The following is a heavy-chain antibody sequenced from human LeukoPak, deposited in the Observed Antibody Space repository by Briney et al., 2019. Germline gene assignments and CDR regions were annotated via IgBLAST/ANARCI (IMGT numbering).Heavy chain of an antibody. V-gene: IGHV1-24*01. J-gene: IGHJ5*02. CDR1: GYTLTELS. CDR3: ARAARLPYAEENWFDP. CDR2: FDPEDGET. D-gene: IGHD6-6*01. Sequence: GASVKVSCKVSGYTLTELSMHWVRQAPGKGLEWMGGFDPEDGETIYAQKFQGRVTMTEDTSTDTAYMELSSLRSEDTAVYYCARAARLPYAEENWFDPWGQGTLVTVSS.